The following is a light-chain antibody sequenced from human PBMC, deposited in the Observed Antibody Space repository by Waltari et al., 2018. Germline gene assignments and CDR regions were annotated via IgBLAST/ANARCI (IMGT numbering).Light chain of an antibody. Sequence: VLTQSPATLSLSLGERATLTCRASESVRSNLAWYQHKPGQAPRLLIYEASSRATGIPARFSGSGSGTDFTLTISSLEPEDFAVYYCQQRSNWPLTFGGGTKVEIK. CDR2: EAS. V-gene: IGKV3-11*01. J-gene: IGKJ4*01. CDR3: QQRSNWPLT. CDR1: ESVRSN.